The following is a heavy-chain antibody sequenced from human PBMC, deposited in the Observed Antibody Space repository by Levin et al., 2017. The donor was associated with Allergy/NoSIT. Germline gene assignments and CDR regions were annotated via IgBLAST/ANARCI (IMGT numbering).Heavy chain of an antibody. Sequence: PSETLSLTCAVYGGSFSGYYWSWIRQPPGKGLEWIGEINHSGSTNYNPSLKSRVTISVDTSKNQFSLKLSSVTAADTAVYYCARGERFGELPPDYWDQGTLVTVSS. J-gene: IGHJ4*02. D-gene: IGHD3-10*01. CDR1: GGSFSGYY. V-gene: IGHV4-34*01. CDR3: ARGERFGELPPDY. CDR2: INHSGST.